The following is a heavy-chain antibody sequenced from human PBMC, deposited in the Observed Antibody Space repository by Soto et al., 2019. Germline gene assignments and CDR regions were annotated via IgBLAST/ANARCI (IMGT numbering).Heavy chain of an antibody. CDR3: AKDMVRGVIITALFGY. Sequence: GGSLRLSCAASGFTFSSYAMNWVRQAPGKGLEWVSSIRDSGGTTYYADSVKGRFTISRDNSKNTLSLQMNSLRAEDTAIYYCAKDMVRGVIITALFGYWGQGTLVTVSS. CDR1: GFTFSSYA. V-gene: IGHV3-23*01. D-gene: IGHD3-10*01. CDR2: IRDSGGTT. J-gene: IGHJ4*02.